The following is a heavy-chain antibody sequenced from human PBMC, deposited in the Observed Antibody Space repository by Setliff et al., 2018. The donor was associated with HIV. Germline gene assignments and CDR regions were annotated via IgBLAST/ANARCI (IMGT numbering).Heavy chain of an antibody. J-gene: IGHJ4*02. D-gene: IGHD6-19*01. CDR2: IYFSGNT. Sequence: PSETLSLTCTVSGGSISSSRYYWGWIRQPPGKGLEWIASIYFSGNTRYNPSLRGRVTISVDTSKKQFSLKLSSVTAADTAVYFCARETRSGWYDLAYWGQGTLVTVSS. CDR1: GGSISSSRYY. CDR3: ARETRSGWYDLAY. V-gene: IGHV4-39*07.